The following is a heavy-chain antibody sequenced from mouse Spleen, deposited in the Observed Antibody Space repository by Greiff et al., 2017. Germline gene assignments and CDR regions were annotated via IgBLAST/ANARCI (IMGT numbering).Heavy chain of an antibody. CDR3: ARDGGLRPAY. V-gene: IGHV3-6*01. D-gene: IGHD2-4*01. Sequence: ESGPGLVKPSQSLSPTCSVTGYSITSGYYWNWIRQFPGNKLEWMGYISYDGSNNYNPSLKNRISITRDTSKNQFFLKLNSVTTEDTATYYCARDGGLRPAYWGQGTLVTVSA. CDR2: ISYDGSN. J-gene: IGHJ3*01. CDR1: GYSITSGYY.